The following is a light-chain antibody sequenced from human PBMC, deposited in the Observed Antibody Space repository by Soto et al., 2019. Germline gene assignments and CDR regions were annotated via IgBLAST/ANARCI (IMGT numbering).Light chain of an antibody. CDR2: DAS. CDR3: QQYSNWAPIT. Sequence: EIVMTQSPATLSVSAGERATLSCRVCQCVNRKLAWCQQKPGQGPRLLIYDASTRATGIPARFSASGSGTEFTLTISSLQSEDFAVYYCQQYSNWAPITFGQGTRLEI. J-gene: IGKJ5*01. V-gene: IGKV3-15*01. CDR1: QCVNRK.